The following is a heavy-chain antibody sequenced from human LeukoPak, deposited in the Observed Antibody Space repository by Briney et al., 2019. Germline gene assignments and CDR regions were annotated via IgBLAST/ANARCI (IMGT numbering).Heavy chain of an antibody. Sequence: SETLSLTCTVTGGSISSYYWSWIRQPPGKGLEWIGYIHYSGSTHYNPSLKSRVTISVDTSKNQVSLKLRSVTAADTAVYYCARTTEGYAGGPGYSYYYYMDVWGKGTTVTISS. CDR1: GGSISSYY. CDR2: IHYSGST. CDR3: ARTTEGYAGGPGYSYYYYMDV. D-gene: IGHD5-12*01. V-gene: IGHV4-59*01. J-gene: IGHJ6*03.